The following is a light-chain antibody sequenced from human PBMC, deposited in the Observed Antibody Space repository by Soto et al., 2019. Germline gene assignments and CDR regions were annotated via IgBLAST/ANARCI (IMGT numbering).Light chain of an antibody. CDR1: QSVSSY. Sequence: IVLTQSPAPQSLSPGERATLSCRASQSVSSYLAWYQQKPGQAPRLLIYDASNRATGIPARFSGSGSGTDFTLTISSLEPGDFAVYYCQQRSNWPPWTFGQGTKVDI. J-gene: IGKJ1*01. CDR3: QQRSNWPPWT. CDR2: DAS. V-gene: IGKV3-11*01.